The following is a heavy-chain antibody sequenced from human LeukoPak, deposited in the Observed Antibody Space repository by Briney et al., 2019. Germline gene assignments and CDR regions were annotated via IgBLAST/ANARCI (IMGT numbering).Heavy chain of an antibody. CDR3: ARGYGDFRVEGRYFHS. V-gene: IGHV4-59*01. Sequence: SETLSLTCSVSDGSITNYDWSWVRQPPGKGLEFIGHVHYSGTTNYNPSLRSRVTISIDMSKQHFFLKLKSVTAADTAVYYCARGYGDFRVEGRYFHSWGQGTLVTVSS. CDR2: VHYSGTT. CDR1: DGSITNYD. D-gene: IGHD4-17*01. J-gene: IGHJ4*02.